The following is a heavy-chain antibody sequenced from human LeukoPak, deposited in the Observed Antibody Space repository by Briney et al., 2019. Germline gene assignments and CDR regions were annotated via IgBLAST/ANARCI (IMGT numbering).Heavy chain of an antibody. Sequence: GSSVKVSCKASRGTFSSYAISWVRQAPGQGLEWMGGIIPIFGTANYAQKFQGRVTITTDESTSTAYMELSSLRSEDTAVYYCARSGSSWYEAYWFDPWGQGTLVTVSS. CDR1: RGTFSSYA. CDR3: ARSGSSWYEAYWFDP. CDR2: IIPIFGTA. D-gene: IGHD6-13*01. J-gene: IGHJ5*02. V-gene: IGHV1-69*05.